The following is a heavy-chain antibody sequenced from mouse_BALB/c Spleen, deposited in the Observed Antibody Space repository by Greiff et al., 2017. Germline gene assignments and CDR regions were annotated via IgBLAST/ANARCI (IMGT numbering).Heavy chain of an antibody. J-gene: IGHJ4*01. CDR2: IDPETGGT. Sequence: VQLQESGAELVRPGASVTLSCKASGYTFTDYEMHWVKQTPVHGLEWIGAIDPETGGTAYNQKFKGKATLTADKSSSTAYMELRSLTSEDSAVYYCASEVRRGNYYAMDYWGQGTSVTVSS. CDR1: GYTFTDYE. D-gene: IGHD2-14*01. V-gene: IGHV1-15*01. CDR3: ASEVRRGNYYAMDY.